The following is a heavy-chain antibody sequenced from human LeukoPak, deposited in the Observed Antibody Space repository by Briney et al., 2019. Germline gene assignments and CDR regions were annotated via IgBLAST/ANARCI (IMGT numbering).Heavy chain of an antibody. CDR3: ARGYYYDSSGYYYVLAPFDY. CDR1: GGSISSSNW. D-gene: IGHD3-22*01. J-gene: IGHJ4*02. V-gene: IGHV4-4*02. Sequence: PSETLSLTCGVSGGSISSSNWWSWVRQPPGKGLEWIGSIYYSGSTYYNPSLKSRVTISVDTSKNQFSLKLSSVTAADTAVYYCARGYYYDSSGYYYVLAPFDYWGQGTLVTVSS. CDR2: IYYSGST.